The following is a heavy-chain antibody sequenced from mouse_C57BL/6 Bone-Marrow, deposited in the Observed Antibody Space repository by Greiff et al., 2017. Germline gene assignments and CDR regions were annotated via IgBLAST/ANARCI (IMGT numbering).Heavy chain of an antibody. CDR2: IFPGSGST. Sequence: VQLQQSGPELVKPGASVKISCKASGYTFTDYYINWVKQRPGQGLEWIGWIFPGSGSTYYNEKFKGKDTLTVDKSSSTAYMLLSSLTSEDSAVYFCARREDDGSRGWCAYWGQGTLVTVSA. CDR3: ARREDDGSRGWCAY. CDR1: GYTFTDYY. D-gene: IGHD1-1*01. J-gene: IGHJ3*01. V-gene: IGHV1-75*01.